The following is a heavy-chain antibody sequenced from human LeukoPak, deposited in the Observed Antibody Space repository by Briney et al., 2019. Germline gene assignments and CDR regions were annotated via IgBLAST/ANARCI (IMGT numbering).Heavy chain of an antibody. Sequence: ASVKVPCKASGYTFTSYDIDWVRQATGQGLEWMGWMNPNRGNTGYAQKFQGRVTMTRNTSISTAYMELSSLRSEDTAVYYCASALRGCSGGSCYSTALYYFDYWGQGTLVTVSS. D-gene: IGHD2-15*01. CDR2: MNPNRGNT. J-gene: IGHJ4*02. CDR1: GYTFTSYD. CDR3: ASALRGCSGGSCYSTALYYFDY. V-gene: IGHV1-8*01.